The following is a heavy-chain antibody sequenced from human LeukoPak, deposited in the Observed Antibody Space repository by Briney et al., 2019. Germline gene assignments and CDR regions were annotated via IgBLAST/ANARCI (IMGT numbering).Heavy chain of an antibody. D-gene: IGHD4-23*01. V-gene: IGHV3-21*04. CDR3: AKAPGYGGNSGWYFDL. J-gene: IGHJ2*01. CDR1: GFTFSSYS. CDR2: ISSSSSYI. Sequence: PGGSLRLSCAASGFTFSSYSMNWVRQAPGKGLEWVSSISSSSSYIYYADSVKGRFTISRDNAKNSLYLQMNSLRAEDMALYYCAKAPGYGGNSGWYFDLWGRGTLVTVSS.